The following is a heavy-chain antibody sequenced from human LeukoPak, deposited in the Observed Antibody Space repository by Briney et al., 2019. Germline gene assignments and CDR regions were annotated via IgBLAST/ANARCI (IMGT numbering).Heavy chain of an antibody. CDR2: IIPILGIA. D-gene: IGHD6-6*01. CDR3: ARTPSSIAARPGYYYGMDV. J-gene: IGHJ6*02. Sequence: SVKVSCKASGGTFSSYAISWVRQVPGQGLEWMGRIIPILGIANYAQKFQGRVTITADKSTSTAYMELSSLRSEDTAVYYCARTPSSIAARPGYYYGMDVWGQGTTVTVSS. V-gene: IGHV1-69*04. CDR1: GGTFSSYA.